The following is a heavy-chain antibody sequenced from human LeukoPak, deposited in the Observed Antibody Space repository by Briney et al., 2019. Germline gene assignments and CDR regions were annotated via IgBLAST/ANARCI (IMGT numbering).Heavy chain of an antibody. D-gene: IGHD6-19*01. Sequence: GGSLRLSCTASGFTFNIYAMSWVRQAPGQGLERVSAISGSGGSTYYADSVKGRFTISRDNAKNPLYLQMNSLRAEDTAVYYCAKGSGIAVAVTDYWGQGTLVTVSS. V-gene: IGHV3-23*01. CDR1: GFTFNIYA. CDR2: ISGSGGST. CDR3: AKGSGIAVAVTDY. J-gene: IGHJ4*02.